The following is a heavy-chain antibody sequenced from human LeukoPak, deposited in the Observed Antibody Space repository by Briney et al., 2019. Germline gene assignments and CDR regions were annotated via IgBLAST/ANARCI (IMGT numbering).Heavy chain of an antibody. V-gene: IGHV4-30-4*01. J-gene: IGHJ4*02. D-gene: IGHD5-18*01. CDR3: ARDSYSYGYGGFDY. CDR2: IYSTGNT. Sequence: PSETLSLTCTVCGGSICSGDRYWSWIRQSPGKSLEWIGYIYSTGNTYYNPSLKSRVIISVDTSKNQLSLELNSVTAGDTAVYYGARDSYSYGYGGFDYWGQGILVTVSS. CDR1: GGSICSGDRY.